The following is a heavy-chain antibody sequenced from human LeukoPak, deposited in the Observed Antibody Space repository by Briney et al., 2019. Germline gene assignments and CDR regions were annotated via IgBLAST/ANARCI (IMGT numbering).Heavy chain of an antibody. V-gene: IGHV3-48*01. CDR2: ISSSSSTI. CDR1: GFTFRSYS. J-gene: IGHJ5*02. Sequence: GGSLRLSCAASGFTFRSYSMNCVRQAPGKGLEWVSYISSSSSTIYYADSVKGRFTISRDNAKNSLYLQMNSLRAEDTAVYYCASGAGYYYGSGSHLGWFDPWGQGTLVTVSS. D-gene: IGHD3-10*01. CDR3: ASGAGYYYGSGSHLGWFDP.